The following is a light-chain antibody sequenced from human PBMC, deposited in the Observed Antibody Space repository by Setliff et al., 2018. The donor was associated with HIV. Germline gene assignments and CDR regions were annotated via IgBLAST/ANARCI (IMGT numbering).Light chain of an antibody. Sequence: QSVLAQPRSVSGSPGQSVTISCTGTNSDVGNYDFVSWYQHPPGKAPKLMIYDVNKRPSGVPDRFSGSKSGNPASLTISVLQAEDEADFYCCSYAGSHTFVFGTGTKATVL. V-gene: IGLV2-11*01. CDR1: NSDVGNYDF. CDR2: DVN. J-gene: IGLJ1*01. CDR3: CSYAGSHTFV.